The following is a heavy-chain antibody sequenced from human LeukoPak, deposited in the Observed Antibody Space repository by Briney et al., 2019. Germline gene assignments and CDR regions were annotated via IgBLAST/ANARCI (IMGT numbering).Heavy chain of an antibody. D-gene: IGHD5-24*01. CDR2: IYPGDSDT. CDR1: GYSFTSYW. J-gene: IGHJ4*02. Sequence: GESLKISCKGSGYSFTSYWIGWVRQMPGKGLEWMGIIYPGDSDTRYNPSFQGQVTISADKSISTAYLQWSSLKASDTAMYYCARLVVGDGYNALDYWSREPWSPSPQ. V-gene: IGHV5-51*01. CDR3: ARLVVGDGYNALDY.